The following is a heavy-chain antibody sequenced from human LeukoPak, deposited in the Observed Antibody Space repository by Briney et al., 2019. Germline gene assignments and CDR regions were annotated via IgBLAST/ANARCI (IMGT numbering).Heavy chain of an antibody. CDR2: IYTSGST. Sequence: SETLSLTCTVSGGSISSGSYYWSWIRQPAGKGLEWIGRIYTSGSTNYNPSLKSRVTISVDTSKNQFSLKLGSVTAADTAVYYCARADKWYGAFDYWGQGTLVTVSS. D-gene: IGHD3-10*01. CDR1: GGSISSGSYY. CDR3: ARADKWYGAFDY. V-gene: IGHV4-61*02. J-gene: IGHJ4*02.